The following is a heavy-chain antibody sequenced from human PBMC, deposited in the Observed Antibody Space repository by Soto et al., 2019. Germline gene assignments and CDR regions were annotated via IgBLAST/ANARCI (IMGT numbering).Heavy chain of an antibody. V-gene: IGHV1-69*12. CDR3: ARRTYYYDSSGYPDWYFDL. CDR1: GGTFSSYA. Sequence: QVQLVQSGAEVKKPGSSVKVSCKASGGTFSSYAISWVRQAPGQGLEWMGGIIPIFGTANYAQKFQGRVTLTADESTSTAYMELSSLRSEDTAVYYCARRTYYYDSSGYPDWYFDLWGRGTLVTVSS. CDR2: IIPIFGTA. J-gene: IGHJ2*01. D-gene: IGHD3-22*01.